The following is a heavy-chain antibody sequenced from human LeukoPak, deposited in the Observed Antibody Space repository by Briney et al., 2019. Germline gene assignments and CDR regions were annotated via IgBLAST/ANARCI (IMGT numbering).Heavy chain of an antibody. CDR2: INPKSGGT. J-gene: IGHJ4*02. V-gene: IGHV1-2*02. CDR3: ARVKSSGNQNPFFDH. D-gene: IGHD6-19*01. CDR1: GYTFTGYY. Sequence: ASVKVSCKASGYTFTGYYMHWVRQAPGQGLEWMGWINPKSGGTSYAQKFQDRVTLTRGTSINTTYMELSRLRSDDTAVYYCARVKSSGNQNPFFDHWGQGTLVTVSS.